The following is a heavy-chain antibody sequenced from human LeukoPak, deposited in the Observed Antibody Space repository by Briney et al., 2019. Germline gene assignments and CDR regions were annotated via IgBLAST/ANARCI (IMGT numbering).Heavy chain of an antibody. CDR2: ISYDGSNK. Sequence: PGGSLRLSCAASGFTFSSYAMSWVRQAPGKGLEWVAVISYDGSNKYYADSVKGRFTISRDNSKNTLYLQMNSLRAEDTAVYYCARAYYDSSGYPYYFDYWGQGTLVTVSS. J-gene: IGHJ4*02. CDR3: ARAYYDSSGYPYYFDY. D-gene: IGHD3-22*01. V-gene: IGHV3-30-3*01. CDR1: GFTFSSYA.